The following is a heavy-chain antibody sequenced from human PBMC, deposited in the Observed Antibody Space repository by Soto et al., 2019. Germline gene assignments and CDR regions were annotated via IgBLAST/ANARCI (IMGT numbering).Heavy chain of an antibody. Sequence: EALKISCAASALTFSTYSMNWVRQAPGRGLEWVSYISSTGDNIYYADSVKGRFTISRDNAKNSLYLQMNSLRVDDTAVYYCARSRWDYWGQGTLVTVSS. CDR2: ISSTGDNI. CDR1: ALTFSTYS. CDR3: ARSRWDY. D-gene: IGHD2-15*01. J-gene: IGHJ4*02. V-gene: IGHV3-48*01.